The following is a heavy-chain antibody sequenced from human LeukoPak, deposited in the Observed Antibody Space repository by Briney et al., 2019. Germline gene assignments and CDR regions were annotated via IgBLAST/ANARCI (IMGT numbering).Heavy chain of an antibody. D-gene: IGHD6-6*01. CDR1: GFTFSSYG. Sequence: SGGSLRLSCAASGFTFSSYGMHWVRQAPGKGLEWVAFIRYDGSNKYYADSVKGRFTISRDNSKNTLYLQMNSLRAEDTAVYYCAKALRSGIAARPRDWFDPWGQGTLVTVSS. CDR3: AKALRSGIAARPRDWFDP. CDR2: IRYDGSNK. V-gene: IGHV3-30*02. J-gene: IGHJ5*02.